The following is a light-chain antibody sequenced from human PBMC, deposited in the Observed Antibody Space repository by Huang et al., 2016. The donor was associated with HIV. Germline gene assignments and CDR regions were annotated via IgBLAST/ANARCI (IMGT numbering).Light chain of an antibody. Sequence: EIVITQSQATLSVAPGERDTTSCRASQSVSSNLAWYQQKPGQAPRRLSYGASTRATGSPARFSGSGSGTEFTLTISSLQSEDFAVYYCQQYNNWPPWTFGQGTKVEIK. V-gene: IGKV3-15*01. CDR2: GAS. J-gene: IGKJ1*01. CDR1: QSVSSN. CDR3: QQYNNWPPWT.